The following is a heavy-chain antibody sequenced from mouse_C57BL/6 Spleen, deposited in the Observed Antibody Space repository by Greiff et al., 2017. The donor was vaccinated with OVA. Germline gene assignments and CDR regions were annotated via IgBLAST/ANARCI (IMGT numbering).Heavy chain of an antibody. J-gene: IGHJ4*01. Sequence: VQLQQSGPELVKPGASVKMSCKASGYTFTDYNMHWVKQSHGKSLEWIGYINPNNGGTSYHQKFKGKATLTVNKSSSTAYMELRNLTSEDSAVDDSAREECVVTTTSYALDYWGQGTSVTVSA. CDR3: AREECVVTTTSYALDY. CDR1: GYTFTDYN. V-gene: IGHV1-22*01. CDR2: INPNNGGT. D-gene: IGHD2-2*01.